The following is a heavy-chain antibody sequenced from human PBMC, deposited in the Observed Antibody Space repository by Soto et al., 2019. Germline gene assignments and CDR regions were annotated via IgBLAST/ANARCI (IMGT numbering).Heavy chain of an antibody. J-gene: IGHJ5*02. V-gene: IGHV4-30-2*01. D-gene: IGHD2-21*01. CDR1: GGSISSGGYF. CDR3: ARVRGPYCGGECYPPTPNWFDP. CDR2: IYHSGST. Sequence: QLQLQESGSGLVKPSQTLSLTCAVSGGSISSGGYFWSWIRQPPGKGLEWIGYIYHSGSTSYNPSLTSRGKISVDKTKTQFSLKLRSVTAADTAVYYCARVRGPYCGGECYPPTPNWFDPWGQGTLVTVSS.